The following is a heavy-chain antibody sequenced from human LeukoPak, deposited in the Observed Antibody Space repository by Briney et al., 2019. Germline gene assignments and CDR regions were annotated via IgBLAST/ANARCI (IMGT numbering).Heavy chain of an antibody. D-gene: IGHD1-26*01. CDR1: GYTFTSYG. Sequence: GASVKVSCKASGYTFTSYGISWVRQAPGQGLEWMGWISAYNGNTNYAQKLQGRVTMTTDTSTSTAYMELRSLRSDDTAVYYCAATSGSYNRGSFDIWGQGTMVTVSS. CDR3: AATSGSYNRGSFDI. V-gene: IGHV1-18*01. CDR2: ISAYNGNT. J-gene: IGHJ3*02.